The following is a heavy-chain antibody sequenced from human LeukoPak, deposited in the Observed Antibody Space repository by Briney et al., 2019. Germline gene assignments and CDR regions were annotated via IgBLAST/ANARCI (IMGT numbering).Heavy chain of an antibody. V-gene: IGHV3-21*01. D-gene: IGHD6-13*01. Sequence: PGRSLRLSCAASGFTFSTYSMNWVRQAPGKGLEWVSSISSSSSYIYYADSVKGRFTISRDNAKNSLYLQMNSLRAEDTAVYYCARGRKIAAAGPKHAFDIWGQGTMVTVSS. J-gene: IGHJ3*02. CDR3: ARGRKIAAAGPKHAFDI. CDR2: ISSSSSYI. CDR1: GFTFSTYS.